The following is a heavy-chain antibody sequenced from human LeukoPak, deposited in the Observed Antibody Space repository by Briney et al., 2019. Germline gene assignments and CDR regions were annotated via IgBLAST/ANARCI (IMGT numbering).Heavy chain of an antibody. CDR1: GFTFSSYA. CDR3: AKDVSKQWLVRVDH. J-gene: IGHJ4*02. Sequence: GGSLRLSCAASGFTFSSYAMSWVRQAPGKGLEWVSAISGSGGSTYYADSVKGRFTISRDNSKNTLYLQMNSLRAEDTAVYYCAKDVSKQWLVRVDHWGQGTLVTVSS. CDR2: ISGSGGST. V-gene: IGHV3-23*01. D-gene: IGHD6-19*01.